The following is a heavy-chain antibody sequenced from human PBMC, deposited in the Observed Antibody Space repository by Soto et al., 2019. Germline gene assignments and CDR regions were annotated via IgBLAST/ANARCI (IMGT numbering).Heavy chain of an antibody. D-gene: IGHD5-12*01. J-gene: IGHJ5*02. CDR1: GDSISSYY. V-gene: IGHV4-59*01. CDR3: ERSVTTISP. CDR2: IYYSGST. Sequence: SETLSLTCSVSGDSISSYYWSWIRQPPGKGLEWIGYIYYSGSTNYNPSFKSRVTISVDTPKNQFSLKLTSVTAADTAVYYCERSVTTISPWGQGTLVTVFS.